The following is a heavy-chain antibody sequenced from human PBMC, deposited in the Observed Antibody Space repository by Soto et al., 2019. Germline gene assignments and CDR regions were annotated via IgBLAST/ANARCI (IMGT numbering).Heavy chain of an antibody. D-gene: IGHD2-15*01. Sequence: RLSCAASGFTFSSYAMSWVRQAPGKGLEWVSAISGSGGSTYYADSVKGRFTISRDNSKNTLYLQMNSLRAEDTAVYYCAKDALPYCSGGSCYPYAFDIWGQGTMVTVSS. V-gene: IGHV3-23*01. J-gene: IGHJ3*02. CDR3: AKDALPYCSGGSCYPYAFDI. CDR1: GFTFSSYA. CDR2: ISGSGGST.